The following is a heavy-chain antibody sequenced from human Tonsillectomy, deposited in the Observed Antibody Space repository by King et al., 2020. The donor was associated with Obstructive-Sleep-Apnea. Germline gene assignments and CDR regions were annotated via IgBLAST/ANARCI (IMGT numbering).Heavy chain of an antibody. CDR1: GFTFSSYG. V-gene: IGHV3-33*01. CDR3: ERDSMPYGDSTYYYGLDV. CDR2: IWYDGSEK. D-gene: IGHD4-17*01. J-gene: IGHJ6*02. Sequence: VQLVESGGGVVQPGRSLRLSCAASGFTFSSYGMYWVRQAPGKGLEWVAVIWYDGSEKYYEDSVMGRFTISRDNSKNTLYLQMNRLRAEDTAVYYCERDSMPYGDSTYYYGLDVWGQGTTVTVSS.